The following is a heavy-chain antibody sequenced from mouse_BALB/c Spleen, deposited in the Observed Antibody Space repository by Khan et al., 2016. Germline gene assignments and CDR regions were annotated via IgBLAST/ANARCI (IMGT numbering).Heavy chain of an antibody. V-gene: IGHV3-8*02. CDR1: GDSITSGY. CDR3: VSYEAARSSFAY. Sequence: EVQLVESGPSLVKPSQTLSLTCSVTGDSITSGYWNWIRKFPGNKLEYMGYISYSGSTFYNPSLESRISITRDTSKNQYYLQLNSVTSEDTATYXCVSYEAARSSFAYWGQGTLVTVSA. CDR2: ISYSGST. J-gene: IGHJ3*01. D-gene: IGHD3-1*01.